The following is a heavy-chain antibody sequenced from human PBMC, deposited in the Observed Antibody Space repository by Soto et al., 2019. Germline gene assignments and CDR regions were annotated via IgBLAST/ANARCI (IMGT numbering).Heavy chain of an antibody. CDR2: INPSGGST. CDR1: GYTFSTYY. V-gene: IGHV1-46*01. D-gene: IGHD4-4*01. CDR3: ARYDYNGYYFDY. J-gene: IGHJ4*02. Sequence: QVQLVQSGAEVKKPGASVKVSCKASGYTFSTYYMHWVRQAPGQGYEWMGIINPSGGSTTYAQKFQGRVTMTRDTSTNTVYMELSSLKSEDKAVYYCARYDYNGYYFDYWGQGTLVTVSS.